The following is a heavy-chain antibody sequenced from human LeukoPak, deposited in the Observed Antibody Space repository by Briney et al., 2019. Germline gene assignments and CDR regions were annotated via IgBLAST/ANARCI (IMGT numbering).Heavy chain of an antibody. J-gene: IGHJ3*02. CDR3: ARDPLNGALDI. CDR1: GFSFSGSW. V-gene: IGHV3-7*01. Sequence: GGSLRLSCTASGFSFSGSWMSWVRQLPGKGLEWLADMNPDGSTIVYVDSVKGRFTISRNNAKNSVYLQMDGLRAEDTAVYYCARDPLNGALDIWGQGTLGTVSS. CDR2: MNPDGSTI.